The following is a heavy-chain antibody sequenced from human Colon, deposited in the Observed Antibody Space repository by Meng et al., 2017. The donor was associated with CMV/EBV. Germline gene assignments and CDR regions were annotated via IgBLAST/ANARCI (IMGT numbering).Heavy chain of an antibody. CDR3: ATGLNTVTTVLVY. CDR1: GYTLTELP. J-gene: IGHJ4*02. CDR2: FDPEDGET. Sequence: ASVKVSCQVSGYTLTELPMHWVRQAPGKGLEWMGGFDPEDGETIYAQKFQGRVTMTEDTSTDTAYMELSSLRSEDTAVYYCATGLNTVTTVLVYWGQGTLVTVSS. V-gene: IGHV1-24*01. D-gene: IGHD4-17*01.